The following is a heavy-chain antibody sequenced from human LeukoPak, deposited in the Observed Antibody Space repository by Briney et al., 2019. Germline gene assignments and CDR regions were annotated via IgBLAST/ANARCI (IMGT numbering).Heavy chain of an antibody. J-gene: IGHJ4*02. CDR2: ISGSGGST. CDR3: AKDRARWGGFDY. Sequence: GGSLRLSCAASGFTFSSYAMSWVRQAPGKGLEWVSAISGSGGSTYYADSVKGRFTISRDNSKNTLYLQMNSLRAENTAVYYCAKDRARWGGFDYWGQGTLVTVSS. D-gene: IGHD3-16*01. CDR1: GFTFSSYA. V-gene: IGHV3-23*01.